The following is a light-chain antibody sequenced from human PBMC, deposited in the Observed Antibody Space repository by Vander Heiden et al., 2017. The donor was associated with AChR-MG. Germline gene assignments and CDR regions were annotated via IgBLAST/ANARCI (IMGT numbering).Light chain of an antibody. CDR2: RNN. CDR1: TSNIGNNS. J-gene: IGLJ3*02. V-gene: IGLV1-47*01. CDR3: AAWDDSLNGLWV. Sequence: QPVLTQSPSASGTPGQRVTISCSGRTSNIGNNSVNWFQQVPGTAPKLLIYRNNQRPSGVPDRFSASKSGTSASLAISGLRSEDEANYHCAAWDDSLNGLWVFGGGTKVTVL.